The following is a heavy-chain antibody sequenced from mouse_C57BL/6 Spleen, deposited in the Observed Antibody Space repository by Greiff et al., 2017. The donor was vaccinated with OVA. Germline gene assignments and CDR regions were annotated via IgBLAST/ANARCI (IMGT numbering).Heavy chain of an antibody. D-gene: IGHD2-1*01. V-gene: IGHV2-2*01. CDR1: GFSLTSYG. Sequence: QVQLKESGPGLVQPSQSLSITCTVSGFSLTSYGVHWVRQSPGKGLEWLGVIWSGGSTDYNAAFISRLSISKDNSKSQVFFKMNSLQADDTAIYYCARGTTMAKGYAMDYWGQGTSVTVSS. CDR2: IWSGGST. CDR3: ARGTTMAKGYAMDY. J-gene: IGHJ4*01.